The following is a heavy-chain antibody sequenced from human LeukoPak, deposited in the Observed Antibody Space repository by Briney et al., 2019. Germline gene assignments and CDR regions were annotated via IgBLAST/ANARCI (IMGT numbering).Heavy chain of an antibody. J-gene: IGHJ5*02. V-gene: IGHV3-21*01. D-gene: IGHD2-2*01. CDR3: ARERGERVVPAAFFDP. CDR2: ISSSSSYI. CDR1: GFTFSSYC. Sequence: GGSLRLSCAASGFTFSSYCMNWVRQAPGKGLEWVSSISSSSSYIYYADSVKGRFTISRDNAKNLLYLQMNSLRAEDTAVYYCARERGERVVPAAFFDPWGQGTLVTVSS.